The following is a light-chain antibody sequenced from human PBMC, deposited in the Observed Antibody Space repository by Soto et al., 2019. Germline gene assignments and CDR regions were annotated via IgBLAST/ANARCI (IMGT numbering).Light chain of an antibody. Sequence: EIVLTQSPGTLSLSPGERATLSCRASQSVSSSYLAWYQQKPGQAPRLLIYGASSRATGIPDRFSGSGSGTDFTLTISSLEPEDFAVYYCHQYGSSLLFTFGPGTTVDIK. J-gene: IGKJ3*01. CDR2: GAS. V-gene: IGKV3-20*01. CDR1: QSVSSSY. CDR3: HQYGSSLLFT.